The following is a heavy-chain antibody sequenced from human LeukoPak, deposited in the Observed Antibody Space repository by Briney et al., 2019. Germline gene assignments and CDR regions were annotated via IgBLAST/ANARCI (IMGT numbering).Heavy chain of an antibody. V-gene: IGHV3-21*05. Sequence: GGSLRLSGAASGFTFSSYSLNWVRQAPGKGLEWVSYISSSSGHIYYPDSVKGRFTIARDNANNSLYLQMNILRAEDTAIYYCARDRQLTTPDYFDFWGQGTLVTVSS. J-gene: IGHJ4*02. CDR1: GFTFSSYS. D-gene: IGHD1-1*01. CDR3: ARDRQLTTPDYFDF. CDR2: ISSSSGHI.